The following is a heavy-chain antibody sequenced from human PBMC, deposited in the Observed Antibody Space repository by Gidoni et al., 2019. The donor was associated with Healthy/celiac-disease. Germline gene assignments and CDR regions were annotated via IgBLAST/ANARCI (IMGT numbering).Heavy chain of an antibody. D-gene: IGHD6-6*01. J-gene: IGHJ4*02. CDR1: GFTFRSYE. V-gene: IGHV3-48*03. Sequence: EVQLVESGGGLVQPGGSLRLSCAASGFTFRSYEMNWVRQAPGKGLEWVSYISSSGSTIYYADSVKGRFTISRDNAKNSLYLQMNSLRAEDTAVYYCAAGGIAAHSPHFDYWGQGTLVTVSS. CDR2: ISSSGSTI. CDR3: AAGGIAAHSPHFDY.